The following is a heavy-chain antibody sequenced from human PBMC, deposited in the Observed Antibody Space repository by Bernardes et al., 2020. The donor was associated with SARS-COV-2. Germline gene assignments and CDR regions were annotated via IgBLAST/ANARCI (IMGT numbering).Heavy chain of an antibody. J-gene: IGHJ6*02. CDR1: GFSLRTSGMC. CDR3: ARIRELQFAYIDV. V-gene: IGHV2-70*01. D-gene: IGHD1-7*01. Sequence: SGPTLVKPTQTLTLTCTFSGFSLRTSGMCVTWIRQPPGKALEWLALINWDDDKYYRTSLKTRLTISKDTSKNQVVLTMTNMDPVDTATYYCARIRELQFAYIDVWGQGSTVTVSS. CDR2: INWDDDK.